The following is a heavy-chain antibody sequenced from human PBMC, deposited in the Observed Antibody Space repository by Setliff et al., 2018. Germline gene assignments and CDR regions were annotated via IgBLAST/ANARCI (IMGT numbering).Heavy chain of an antibody. CDR2: IYYSGGT. CDR1: GYSISSGYN. CDR3: ARRATYYNFWSGYYDY. V-gene: IGHV4-38-2*01. D-gene: IGHD3-3*01. Sequence: SETLSLTCAVSGYSISSGYNWGWIRQPPGKGLEWIGSIYYSGGTYYNPSLKSRVTISVDTSKNQLSLKLSSVTAADTAVYYCARRATYYNFWSGYYDYWGQGTLVTVSS. J-gene: IGHJ4*02.